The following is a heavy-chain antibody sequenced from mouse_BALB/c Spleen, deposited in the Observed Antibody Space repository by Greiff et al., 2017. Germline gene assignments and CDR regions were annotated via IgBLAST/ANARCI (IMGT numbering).Heavy chain of an antibody. CDR3: ARTGDDAMDY. V-gene: IGHV1-54*01. D-gene: IGHD4-1*01. Sequence: VKLMESGAELVRPGTSVKVSCKASGYAFTNYLIEWVKQRPGQGLEWIGVINPGSGGTNYNEKFKGKATLTADKSSSTAYMQLSSLTSDDSAVYFCARTGDDAMDYWGQGTSVTVSS. CDR2: INPGSGGT. CDR1: GYAFTNYL. J-gene: IGHJ4*01.